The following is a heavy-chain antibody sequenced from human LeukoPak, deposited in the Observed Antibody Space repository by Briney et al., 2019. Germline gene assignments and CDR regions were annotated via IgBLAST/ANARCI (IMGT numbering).Heavy chain of an antibody. Sequence: ASVKVSCKASGYTFTSYGISWVRQAPGQGLEWMGWINAYNGNTNYAQKLQGRVTMTTDTSTSTAYMELRSLRSDDTAVYYCARATPHLHYDYVWGSYRYTLDYWGQGTLVTVSS. CDR1: GYTFTSYG. D-gene: IGHD3-16*02. CDR3: ARATPHLHYDYVWGSYRYTLDY. J-gene: IGHJ4*02. V-gene: IGHV1-18*01. CDR2: INAYNGNT.